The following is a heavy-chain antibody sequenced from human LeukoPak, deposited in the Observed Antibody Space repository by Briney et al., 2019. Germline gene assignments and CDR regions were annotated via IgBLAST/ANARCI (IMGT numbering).Heavy chain of an antibody. Sequence: ASVKVSCKASGGTFSSYGISWVRQAPGQGLEWMGGIIPFFGRADYAQKFQGRVTITADKSTSTAYMDLTSLKSEDTAVYYCARDNNYYVWGSYRYGFDPWGQGTLVTVSS. CDR1: GGTFSSYG. CDR3: ARDNNYYVWGSYRYGFDP. J-gene: IGHJ5*02. CDR2: IIPFFGRA. D-gene: IGHD3-16*02. V-gene: IGHV1-69*06.